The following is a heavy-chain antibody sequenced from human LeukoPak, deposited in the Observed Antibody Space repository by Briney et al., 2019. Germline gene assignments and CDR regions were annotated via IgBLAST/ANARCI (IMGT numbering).Heavy chain of an antibody. CDR3: ARQIQYSTSTPTYGLDV. J-gene: IGHJ6*02. CDR2: TYYRSTWYI. D-gene: IGHD6-6*01. Sequence: SQTLSLTCAISGDSVSSNIAAWNWIRQSPSRGLEWLGRTYYRSTWYIDYAVSVKSRMTINPDTSKNQFSLQLNSVTPEDSAVYYCARQIQYSTSTPTYGLDVWGQGSTVTVSS. V-gene: IGHV6-1*01. CDR1: GDSVSSNIAA.